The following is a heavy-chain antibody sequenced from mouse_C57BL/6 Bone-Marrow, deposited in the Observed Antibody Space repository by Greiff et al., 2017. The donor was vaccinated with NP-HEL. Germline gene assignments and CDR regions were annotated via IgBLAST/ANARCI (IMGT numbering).Heavy chain of an antibody. CDR2: IDPENGDT. Sequence: EVKVEESGAELVRPGASVKLSCTASGFNIKDDYMHWVKQRPEQGLEWIGWIDPENGDTEYASKFQGKATITADTSSNTAYLQLSSLTSEDTAVYYCTTSYDGYYAMDYWGQGTSVTVSS. CDR3: TTSYDGYYAMDY. D-gene: IGHD2-3*01. J-gene: IGHJ4*01. CDR1: GFNIKDDY. V-gene: IGHV14-4*01.